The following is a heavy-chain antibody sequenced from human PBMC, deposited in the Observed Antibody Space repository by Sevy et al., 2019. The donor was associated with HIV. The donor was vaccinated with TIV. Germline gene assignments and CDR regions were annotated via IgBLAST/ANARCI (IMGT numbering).Heavy chain of an antibody. CDR1: GFTFSSYW. CDR2: MKEDGSER. Sequence: GGSLRLSCAASGFTFSSYWMSWVRQAPGKGLEWVATMKEDGSERNYVDSVKGRFTISRDNAKNSLFLQMNSLRAEETAVYYCVREGVGGYSYSLDCWGQGTLVTVSS. D-gene: IGHD5-18*01. V-gene: IGHV3-7*01. J-gene: IGHJ4*02. CDR3: VREGVGGYSYSLDC.